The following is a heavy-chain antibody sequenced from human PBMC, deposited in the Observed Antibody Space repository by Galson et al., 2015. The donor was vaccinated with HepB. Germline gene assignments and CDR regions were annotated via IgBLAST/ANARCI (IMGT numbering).Heavy chain of an antibody. V-gene: IGHV4-39*07. D-gene: IGHD6-19*01. CDR1: GGSISSSSYY. J-gene: IGHJ6*02. CDR3: ARDRVPGSGWDYYYGMDV. Sequence: TLSLTCTVSGGSISSSSYYWGWIRQPPGKGLEWIGSIYYSGSTYYNPSLKSRVTISVDTSKNQFSLKLSSVTAADTAVYYCARDRVPGSGWDYYYGMDVWGQGTTVTVSS. CDR2: IYYSGST.